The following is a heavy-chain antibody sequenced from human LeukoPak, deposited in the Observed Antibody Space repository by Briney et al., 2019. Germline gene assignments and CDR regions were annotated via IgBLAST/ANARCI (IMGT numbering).Heavy chain of an antibody. CDR2: ITWNGDKT. J-gene: IGHJ5*02. CDR3: ARDPFYSSSTGCYFEDWFDP. Sequence: GGSLRLSCTASGFKFDDYDMSWVRQVPGKGLEWVSGITWNGDKTGYADSVRGRFAISRDNTKKSPYLQMSSLRAEDTALYYCARDPFYSSSTGCYFEDWFDPWGPGTLVTVSS. CDR1: GFKFDDYD. D-gene: IGHD2-2*01. V-gene: IGHV3-20*04.